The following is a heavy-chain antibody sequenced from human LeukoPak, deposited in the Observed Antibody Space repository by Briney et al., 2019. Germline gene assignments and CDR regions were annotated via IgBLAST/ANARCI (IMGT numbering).Heavy chain of an antibody. J-gene: IGHJ4*02. CDR3: AKEQVGATTIDY. D-gene: IGHD1-26*01. Sequence: PGGSLRLSCAASGFTFSDYYMTWVRQAPGKGLEWVSAISGSGYSTYYADSVKGRFTISRDSSKNTLCLQMSSLRAEDTAIYYCAKEQVGATTIDYWGQGTLVTVSS. V-gene: IGHV3-23*01. CDR1: GFTFSDYY. CDR2: ISGSGYST.